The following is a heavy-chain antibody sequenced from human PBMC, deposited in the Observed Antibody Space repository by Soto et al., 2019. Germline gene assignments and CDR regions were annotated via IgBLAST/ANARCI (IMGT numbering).Heavy chain of an antibody. D-gene: IGHD4-17*01. CDR3: ASGPTTVPYFDY. CDR1: GYTFTGYY. Sequence: ASVKVSCKASGYTFTGYYMHWVRQAPGQGLEWMGIIDPSGGSTTYAQKFQGRVTMTGDTSTSTVYMQLSSLRSKDTAMYYCASGPTTVPYFDYWGQGTLVTVSS. CDR2: IDPSGGST. V-gene: IGHV1-46*01. J-gene: IGHJ4*02.